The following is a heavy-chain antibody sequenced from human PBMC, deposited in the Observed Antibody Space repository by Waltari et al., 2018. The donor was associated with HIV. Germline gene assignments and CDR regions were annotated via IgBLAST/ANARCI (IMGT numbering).Heavy chain of an antibody. D-gene: IGHD6-13*01. V-gene: IGHV3-23*04. CDR3: AKALRSSTWYEDY. Sequence: EVQLVGAGGGLVQPGGSLRLTCPASGFTFSSYAMSWGRQGPGKGLEWVSAISGSGGSRDYADAVKGRFTNSRDKSKNTLYQQMNRLRAEDTAVYYCAKALRSSTWYEDYWGQGALVTVS. CDR1: GFTFSSYA. CDR2: ISGSGGSR. J-gene: IGHJ4*02.